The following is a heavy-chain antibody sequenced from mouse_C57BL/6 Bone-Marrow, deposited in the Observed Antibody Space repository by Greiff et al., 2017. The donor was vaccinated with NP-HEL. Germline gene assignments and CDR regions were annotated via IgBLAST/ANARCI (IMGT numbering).Heavy chain of an antibody. CDR3: ARGSLLWLRRGFAY. J-gene: IGHJ3*01. D-gene: IGHD2-2*01. Sequence: QVQLKQPGAELVKPGASVKMSCKASGYTFTSYWITWVKQRPGQGLEWIGDIYPGSGSTNYNEKFKSKATLTVDPSSSTAYMQLSSLTSEDSAVYYCARGSLLWLRRGFAYWGQGTLVTVSA. CDR2: IYPGSGST. V-gene: IGHV1-55*01. CDR1: GYTFTSYW.